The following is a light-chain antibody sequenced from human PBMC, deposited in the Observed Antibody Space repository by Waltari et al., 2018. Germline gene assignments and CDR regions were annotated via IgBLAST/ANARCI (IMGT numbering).Light chain of an antibody. CDR3: QVWDSTSDHVL. J-gene: IGLJ2*01. Sequence: SYVLTQSPSVSVAPGQTASITCGGNNIGSKSVHWYQQRPGQAPVLVVYVNSDRPSGIPERFSGSNSGNTATLTITRVEAADEADYYCQVWDSTSDHVLFAGGTKLTIL. V-gene: IGLV3-21*02. CDR1: NIGSKS. CDR2: VNS.